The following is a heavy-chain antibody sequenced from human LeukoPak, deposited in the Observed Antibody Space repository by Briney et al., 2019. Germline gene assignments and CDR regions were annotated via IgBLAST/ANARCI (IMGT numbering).Heavy chain of an antibody. J-gene: IGHJ5*02. Sequence: ASVKVSCKASGYTFTTYDINWVRQAPGQGLEWMGRINPNSGGTNYAQKFQGRVTMTRDTSISTAYMELSRLRSDDTAVYYCARKNYGSNRWFDPWGQGTLVTVSS. CDR3: ARKNYGSNRWFDP. V-gene: IGHV1-2*06. CDR1: GYTFTTYD. D-gene: IGHD4/OR15-4a*01. CDR2: INPNSGGT.